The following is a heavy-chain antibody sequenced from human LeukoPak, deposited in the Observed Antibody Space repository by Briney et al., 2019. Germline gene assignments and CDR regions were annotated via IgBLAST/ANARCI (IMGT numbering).Heavy chain of an antibody. Sequence: PSETLSLTCAVYGESFSGYYWSWIRQPPGKGLEWIGEINHSGSTNYNPSLKSRVTISVDTSKNQFSLKLSSVTAADTAVYYCARHRPGLRYTRGWFDPWGQGTLVTVSS. J-gene: IGHJ5*02. CDR1: GESFSGYY. V-gene: IGHV4-34*01. D-gene: IGHD3-9*01. CDR3: ARHRPGLRYTRGWFDP. CDR2: INHSGST.